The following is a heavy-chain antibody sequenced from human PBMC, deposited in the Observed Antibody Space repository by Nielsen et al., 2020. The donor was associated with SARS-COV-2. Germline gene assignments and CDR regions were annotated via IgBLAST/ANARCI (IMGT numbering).Heavy chain of an antibody. V-gene: IGHV3-33*08. CDR3: ARGGVLWFAELPGY. CDR2: IGYDEGNE. Sequence: GGSLRLSCAASGFTFSSFGMHWVRQAPGKGLEWLAVIGYDEGNEHYADSVKGRFTISRDNAKNSLFLQMNSLRAEDTAFYYCARGGVLWFAELPGYWGQGTLVTVSS. J-gene: IGHJ4*02. CDR1: GFTFSSFG. D-gene: IGHD3-10*01.